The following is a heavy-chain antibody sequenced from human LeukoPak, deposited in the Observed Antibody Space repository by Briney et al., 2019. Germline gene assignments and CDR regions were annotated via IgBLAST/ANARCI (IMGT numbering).Heavy chain of an antibody. CDR3: ARDYYGSGSSGAGLLDY. V-gene: IGHV1-2*02. D-gene: IGHD3-10*01. Sequence: ASVKVSCRASGYTYTGYYMHWVRQAPGQGLEGMGWINPNSGGTNYAQKFQGRVTMTRDTSISTAYMELSRLRSDDTAVYYCARDYYGSGSSGAGLLDYWGQGTLVAVSS. CDR1: GYTYTGYY. J-gene: IGHJ4*02. CDR2: INPNSGGT.